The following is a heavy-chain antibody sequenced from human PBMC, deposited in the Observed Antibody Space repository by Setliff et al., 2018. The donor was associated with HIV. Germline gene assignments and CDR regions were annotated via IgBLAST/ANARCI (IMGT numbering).Heavy chain of an antibody. CDR2: IKSKTDGGTT. V-gene: IGHV3-15*05. Sequence: PGGSLRLSCAASGFTFSNAWMSWVRQAPGKGLEWVGRIKSKTDGGTTDYAAPVKGRFTISRDNAMNTAYLQMNSLRGEDTALYYCSLGYCSGGSCYSDPEVAFDIWGQGTMVTVSS. CDR1: GFTFSNAW. J-gene: IGHJ3*02. D-gene: IGHD2-15*01. CDR3: SLGYCSGGSCYSDPEVAFDI.